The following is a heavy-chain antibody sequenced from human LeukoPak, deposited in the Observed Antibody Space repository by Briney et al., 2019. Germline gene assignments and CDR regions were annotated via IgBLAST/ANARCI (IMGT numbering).Heavy chain of an antibody. J-gene: IGHJ5*02. D-gene: IGHD4-11*01. CDR3: ARASSTRMTTVTPNWFDP. V-gene: IGHV3-21*01. Sequence: PGGSLRLSCAASGFTFSSYSMNWVRQAPGKGLEWVSSISSSSYIYYADSVKGRFTTSRDNAKNSLYLQMNSLRAEDTAVYYCARASSTRMTTVTPNWFDPWGQGTLVTVSS. CDR2: ISSSSYI. CDR1: GFTFSSYS.